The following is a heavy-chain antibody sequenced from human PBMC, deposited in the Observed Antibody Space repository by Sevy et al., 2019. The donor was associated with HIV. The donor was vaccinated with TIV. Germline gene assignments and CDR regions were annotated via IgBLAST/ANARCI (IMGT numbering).Heavy chain of an antibody. J-gene: IGHJ6*03. CDR1: GFSITSPYY. V-gene: IGHV4-38-2*01. CDR3: ARVQFGSTTRSNTFFYYYDHMDV. D-gene: IGHD3-16*01. Sequence: SETLSLTCAVSGFSITSPYYWGWIRQAPGKGLEWIGSIYHSGSTYSNPSLNSRVTMSVDKSKNHFSLKLSSVTAADTAVYYCARVQFGSTTRSNTFFYYYDHMDVWGKGTTVTVSS. CDR2: IYHSGST.